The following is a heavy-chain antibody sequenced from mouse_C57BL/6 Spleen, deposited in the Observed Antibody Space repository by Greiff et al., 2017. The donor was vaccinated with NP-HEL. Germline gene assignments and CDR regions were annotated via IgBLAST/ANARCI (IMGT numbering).Heavy chain of an antibody. Sequence: VQLQQSGAELAKPGASVKLSCKASGYTFTSYWMHWVNQRPGQGLEWIGYINPSSGYTKYNQKFKDKATLTADKSSSTAYMQLSSLTYEDSAVYYCARGEYSNYAWFAYWGQGTLVTVSA. J-gene: IGHJ3*01. CDR2: INPSSGYT. CDR1: GYTFTSYW. D-gene: IGHD2-5*01. CDR3: ARGEYSNYAWFAY. V-gene: IGHV1-7*01.